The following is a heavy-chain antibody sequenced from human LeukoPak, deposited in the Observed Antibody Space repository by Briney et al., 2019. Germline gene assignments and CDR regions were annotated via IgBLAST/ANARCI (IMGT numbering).Heavy chain of an antibody. Sequence: GGSLRLSCAASGFTFSSYSMNWVRQAPGKGLEWVSSISSSSSYRYYADAVKGRFTISRDNAKNSLYLQMNSLRAEDTAVYYCARDRKYDSSGYYHYWGQGTLVTVSS. V-gene: IGHV3-21*01. CDR3: ARDRKYDSSGYYHY. CDR1: GFTFSSYS. CDR2: ISSSSSYR. J-gene: IGHJ4*02. D-gene: IGHD3-22*01.